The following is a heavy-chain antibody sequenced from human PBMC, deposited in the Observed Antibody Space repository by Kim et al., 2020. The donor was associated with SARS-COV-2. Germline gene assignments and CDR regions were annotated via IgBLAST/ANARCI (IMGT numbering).Heavy chain of an antibody. V-gene: IGHV1-2*02. CDR1: GYAFTGYY. CDR3: VRDQSQYGDSLRGWFDP. J-gene: IGHJ5*02. D-gene: IGHD4-17*01. CDR2: INPYSGAT. Sequence: ASVKVSCKASGYAFTGYYVHWVRQAPGQSLEWMGWINPYSGATDYPQKFRGRVTMTRDTSITTAYMEVRSLTSDDTARYYCVRDQSQYGDSLRGWFDPWGQGTLVTVSS.